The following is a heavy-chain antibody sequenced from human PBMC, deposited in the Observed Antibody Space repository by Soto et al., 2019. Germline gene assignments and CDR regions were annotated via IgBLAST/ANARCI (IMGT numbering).Heavy chain of an antibody. J-gene: IGHJ6*02. V-gene: IGHV1-69*01. CDR1: GGTFSSYA. D-gene: IGHD4-17*01. CDR3: ARRAKDIHGDYLNPIHYYGMDV. CDR2: IIPMFGTA. Sequence: QVQLVQSGAEVKKPGSSVKVSCKASGGTFSSYAISWVRQAPGQGLEWMGGIIPMFGTANYAQKFQGRVTIPADESTSTAYMELSSLRSEDTAVYYCARRAKDIHGDYLNPIHYYGMDVWGQGTTVTGSS.